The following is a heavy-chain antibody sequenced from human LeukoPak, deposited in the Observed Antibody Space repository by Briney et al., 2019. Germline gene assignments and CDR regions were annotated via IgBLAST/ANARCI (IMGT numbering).Heavy chain of an antibody. CDR2: IYYSGGT. Sequence: PSKTLSLTCTVSGGSISSSSHYWGWIRQPPGKGLEWIGSIYYSGGTYYNPSLKSRVTISVDTSKNQFSLKLNSVTAADTAVYYCARVLNRPYYYYYMDVWGKGTTVTVSS. J-gene: IGHJ6*03. CDR3: ARVLNRPYYYYYMDV. V-gene: IGHV4-39*07. CDR1: GGSISSSSHY.